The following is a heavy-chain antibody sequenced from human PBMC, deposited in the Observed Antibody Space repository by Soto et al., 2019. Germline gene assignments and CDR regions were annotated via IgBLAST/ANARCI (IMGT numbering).Heavy chain of an antibody. D-gene: IGHD6-19*01. CDR2: IYYSGST. Sequence: QLQLQESGPGLVKPSETLSLTCTVSGGSISSSSYYWGWIRQPPGKGLEWIGSIYYSGSTYYNPSLKSRVTISADTSKNQFSLKLSSVTAADTAVYYCARAVAGNDAFDIWGQGTMVTDSS. J-gene: IGHJ3*02. V-gene: IGHV4-39*01. CDR1: GGSISSSSYY. CDR3: ARAVAGNDAFDI.